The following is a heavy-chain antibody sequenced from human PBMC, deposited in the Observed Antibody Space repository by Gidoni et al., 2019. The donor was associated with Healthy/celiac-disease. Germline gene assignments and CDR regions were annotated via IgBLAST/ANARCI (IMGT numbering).Heavy chain of an antibody. J-gene: IGHJ4*02. CDR2: ISSGSTYI. CDR1: GFTFSSYS. D-gene: IGHD6-19*01. Sequence: EVQLVESGGGLVKPGGSLRLSCSASGFTFSSYSMNWVRQAPGKGLEWVSSISSGSTYISYADSVKGRFTISRDNAKNSVYLQMNSLRAEDTAVYYCAREDSSGYLYFDYWGQGTLVTVSS. V-gene: IGHV3-21*01. CDR3: AREDSSGYLYFDY.